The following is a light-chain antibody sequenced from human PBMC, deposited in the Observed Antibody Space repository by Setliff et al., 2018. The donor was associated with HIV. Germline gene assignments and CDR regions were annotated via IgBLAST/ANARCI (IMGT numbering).Light chain of an antibody. J-gene: IGKJ2*01. CDR1: QSVLYSSNNKNS. Sequence: DIVMTQSPDSLAVSLGERATINCKSSQSVLYSSNNKNSLAWYQHKAGQPPKLLIYWASTRESGVPDRFSGSGSGTDFTLTISSLQAEDVAIYYCQQYYNTPTFGQGTKVDIK. CDR3: QQYYNTPT. V-gene: IGKV4-1*01. CDR2: WAS.